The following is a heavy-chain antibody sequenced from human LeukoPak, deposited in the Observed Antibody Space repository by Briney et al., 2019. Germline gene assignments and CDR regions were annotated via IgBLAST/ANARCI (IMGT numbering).Heavy chain of an antibody. Sequence: SETLSLTRAVYGGSFSGYYWSWIRQPPGKGLEWIGEINHSGSTNYNPSLKSRVTISVDTSKNQFSLKLSSVTAADTAVYYCARDDILTGSFDYWGQGTLVTVSS. D-gene: IGHD3-9*01. J-gene: IGHJ4*02. V-gene: IGHV4-34*01. CDR1: GGSFSGYY. CDR3: ARDDILTGSFDY. CDR2: INHSGST.